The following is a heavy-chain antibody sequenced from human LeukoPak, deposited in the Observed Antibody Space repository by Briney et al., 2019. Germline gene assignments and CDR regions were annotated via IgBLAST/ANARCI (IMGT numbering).Heavy chain of an antibody. CDR3: ARDLSAAFDF. J-gene: IGHJ4*02. D-gene: IGHD6-19*01. CDR2: LVYDARS. Sequence: GGSLRLSCAASGFPFSSYGMHWVRQAPGKGLEWVARLVYDARSDYANSVKGRFPISRDDSKNTLFLDMSNLRVEDTALYYCARDLSAAFDFWGQGVLVTVSS. CDR1: GFPFSSYG. V-gene: IGHV3-33*01.